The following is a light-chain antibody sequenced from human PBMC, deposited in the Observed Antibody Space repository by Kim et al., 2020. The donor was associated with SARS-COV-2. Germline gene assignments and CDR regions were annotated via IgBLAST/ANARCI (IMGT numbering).Light chain of an antibody. CDR1: NIGSKG. CDR2: YDS. CDR3: QAWDSSSDHVV. J-gene: IGLJ3*02. V-gene: IGLV3-21*04. Sequence: SYELTQPPSVSVAPGKTAGMTCGGENIGSKGVYWYQQKPGQAPVLVIYYDSDRPSGIPERFSGSNSGNTATLTISRVEAGDEADYYCQAWDSSSDHVVFGGGTQLTVL.